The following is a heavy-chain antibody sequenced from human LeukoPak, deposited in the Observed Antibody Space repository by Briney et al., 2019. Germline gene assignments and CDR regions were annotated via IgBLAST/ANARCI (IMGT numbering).Heavy chain of an antibody. D-gene: IGHD2-2*01. V-gene: IGHV1-69*13. Sequence: ASVKVSCKASGGTFSSYAISWVRQAPGQGLEWMGGIIPIFGTANYAQKFQGRVTITADESTSTAYIELSSLRSEDTAVYYCARSGCSSTSCYVAAFDIWGQGTMVTVSS. J-gene: IGHJ3*02. CDR2: IIPIFGTA. CDR3: ARSGCSSTSCYVAAFDI. CDR1: GGTFSSYA.